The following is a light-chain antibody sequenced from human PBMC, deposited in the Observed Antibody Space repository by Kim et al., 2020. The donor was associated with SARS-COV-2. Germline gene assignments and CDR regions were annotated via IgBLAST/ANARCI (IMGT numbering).Light chain of an antibody. Sequence: SPGEIATLSCRASQISSSDYVAWYQQKSGQAPRLLLFGSSSRATDIPDRFSGSGSGRDFTLTISRLEPEDSAVYYCQQYGTSPRTFGQGTKVDIK. V-gene: IGKV3-20*01. J-gene: IGKJ1*01. CDR1: QISSSDY. CDR3: QQYGTSPRT. CDR2: GSS.